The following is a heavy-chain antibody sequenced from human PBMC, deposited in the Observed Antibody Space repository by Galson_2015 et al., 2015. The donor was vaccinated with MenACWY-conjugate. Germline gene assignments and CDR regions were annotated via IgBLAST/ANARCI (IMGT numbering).Heavy chain of an antibody. J-gene: IGHJ5*02. CDR1: GFPFSSYA. V-gene: IGHV3-23*01. Sequence: SLRLSCAVSGFPFSSYAMTWVRQAPGKGLEWVSTISDSGRTTYYADAVQGRFTISRDNSKNKVFLQMNSLRAEDAAAYYCAKDLVKNYEMLTGYYHACGQAILVTVSS. D-gene: IGHD3-9*01. CDR3: AKDLVKNYEMLTGYYHA. CDR2: ISDSGRTT.